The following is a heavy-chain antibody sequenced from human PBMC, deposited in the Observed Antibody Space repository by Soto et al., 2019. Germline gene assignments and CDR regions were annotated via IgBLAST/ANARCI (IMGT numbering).Heavy chain of an antibody. CDR2: ISGSGGST. CDR3: ARTKSYDILTGYYNPFDY. Sequence: GGSLRLSCAASGFTFSSYAMSWVRQAPGKGLEWVSAISGSGGSTYYADSAKGRFTISRDNSKNTLYLQMNSLRAADTAVYYCARTKSYDILTGYYNPFDYWGQGTLVTVSS. V-gene: IGHV3-23*01. J-gene: IGHJ4*02. CDR1: GFTFSSYA. D-gene: IGHD3-9*01.